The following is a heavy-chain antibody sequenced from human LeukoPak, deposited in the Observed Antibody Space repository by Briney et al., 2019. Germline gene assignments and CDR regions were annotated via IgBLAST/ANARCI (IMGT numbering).Heavy chain of an antibody. D-gene: IGHD6-13*01. J-gene: IGHJ4*02. V-gene: IGHV3-48*03. CDR1: GFTFTTYG. Sequence: PGVSLRLSCAASGFTFTTYGMHWVRQAPGKGLEWVSYISSSGSTIYYADSVKGRFTISRDNAKNSLYLQMNSLRAEDTAVYYCARAHIAAAGVFDYWGLGTLVT. CDR2: ISSSGSTI. CDR3: ARAHIAAAGVFDY.